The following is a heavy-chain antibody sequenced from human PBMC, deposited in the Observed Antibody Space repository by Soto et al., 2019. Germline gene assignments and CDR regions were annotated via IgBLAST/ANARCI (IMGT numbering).Heavy chain of an antibody. CDR1: GYTFTSYG. CDR3: ARDLNLGLGDY. J-gene: IGHJ4*02. D-gene: IGHD7-27*01. CDR2: ISVHNGNT. V-gene: IGHV1-18*01. Sequence: QVQLVQSGAEVKKPGASVKVSCKASGYTFTSYGITWVRQAPGQGLEWMGWISVHNGNTKYAQKLQGRVTMTTDTTTSTAYMEVRSLRSDDTAVYYCARDLNLGLGDYWGQGTLVTVSS.